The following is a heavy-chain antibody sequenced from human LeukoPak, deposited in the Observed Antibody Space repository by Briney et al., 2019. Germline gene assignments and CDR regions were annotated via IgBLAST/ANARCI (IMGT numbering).Heavy chain of an antibody. V-gene: IGHV3-30*18. Sequence: PGGSLRLSCAASGSTFSIFGIHWVRQAPGKGLEWVAAISPDGNREYYTESVKGRFTVSRDNSNNMIYLQINSLRGEDSAVYYCAKINNVDDFWGQGTLVTVSS. CDR1: GSTFSIFG. CDR3: AKINNVDDF. D-gene: IGHD1/OR15-1a*01. CDR2: ISPDGNRE. J-gene: IGHJ4*02.